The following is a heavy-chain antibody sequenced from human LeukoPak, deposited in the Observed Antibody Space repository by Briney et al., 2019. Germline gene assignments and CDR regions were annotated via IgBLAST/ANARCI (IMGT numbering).Heavy chain of an antibody. Sequence: SETLSLTCAVYGGSFSGYYWSWLRQPPGKGLEWIGEITHSGSTNYNPSLRSRVTISVDTSKNQFSLKLSSATAADTAVYYCARYDIVATNWFDPWGQGTLVTVFS. CDR2: ITHSGST. J-gene: IGHJ5*02. CDR1: GGSFSGYY. V-gene: IGHV4-34*01. D-gene: IGHD5-12*01. CDR3: ARYDIVATNWFDP.